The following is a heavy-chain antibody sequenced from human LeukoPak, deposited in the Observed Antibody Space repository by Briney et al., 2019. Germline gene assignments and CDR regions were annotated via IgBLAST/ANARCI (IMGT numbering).Heavy chain of an antibody. CDR3: IREYSSSSTDRFDY. CDR2: IYTSGST. J-gene: IGHJ4*02. CDR1: GGSISSGSYY. V-gene: IGHV4-61*02. Sequence: SETLSLTCTVSGGSISSGSYYWSWLRQPAGKGLEWIGRIYTSGSTNYNPSLKRRVTISVDTSKNQFSLQLNSVTPEDTAVYYCIREYSSSSTDRFDYWGQGTLVTVSS. D-gene: IGHD6-6*01.